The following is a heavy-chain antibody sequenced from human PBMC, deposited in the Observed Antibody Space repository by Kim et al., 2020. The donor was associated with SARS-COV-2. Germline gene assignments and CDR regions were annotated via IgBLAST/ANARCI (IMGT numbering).Heavy chain of an antibody. CDR2: IYHSGST. V-gene: IGHV4-4*02. D-gene: IGHD3-10*01. CDR1: GGSISSSNW. J-gene: IGHJ4*02. Sequence: SETLSLTCAVSGGSISSSNWWSWVRQPPGKGLEWIGEIYHSGSTNYNPSLKSRVTISVDKSKNQFSLKLSSVTAADTAVYYCARIGNYYGSGEINDYWGQGTLVTVSS. CDR3: ARIGNYYGSGEINDY.